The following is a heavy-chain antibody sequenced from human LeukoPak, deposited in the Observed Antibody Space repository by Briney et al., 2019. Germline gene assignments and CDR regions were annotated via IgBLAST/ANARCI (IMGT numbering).Heavy chain of an antibody. V-gene: IGHV5-51*01. CDR1: GYIFTSYL. CDR2: NYPGDSCT. J-gene: IGHJ4*02. CDR3: ARRGTGRALDY. D-gene: IGHD1-26*01. Sequence: GESLKISCKGSGYIFTSYLIGWVRQMPGKGLELMGINYPGDSCTRYSPSFQGQVTISADKSITTAYLQWTSRKASDTAMYYCARRGTGRALDYWGQGTLVTVSS.